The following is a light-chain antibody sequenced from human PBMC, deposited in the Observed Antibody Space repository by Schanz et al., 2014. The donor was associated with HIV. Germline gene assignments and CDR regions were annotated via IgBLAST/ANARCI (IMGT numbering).Light chain of an antibody. V-gene: IGKV3-15*01. J-gene: IGKJ1*01. CDR1: QSVSSY. CDR3: QQYNNWPPV. CDR2: GAS. Sequence: EIVLTQSPATLSLSPGERATLSCRASQSVSSYLAWYQQKPGQAPRLLIYGASTRATGVPARLSGGGSGTEFTLTISSLQSEDFAVYYCQQYNNWPPVFGQGTKVEIK.